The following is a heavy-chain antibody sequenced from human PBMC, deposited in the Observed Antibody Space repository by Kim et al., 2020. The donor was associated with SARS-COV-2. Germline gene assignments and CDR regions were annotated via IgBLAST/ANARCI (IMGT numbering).Heavy chain of an antibody. CDR3: ARDCEVWFGELSQVGMDV. V-gene: IGHV3-11*06. D-gene: IGHD3-10*01. CDR1: GFTFSDYY. J-gene: IGHJ6*02. Sequence: GGSLRLSCAASGFTFSDYYMSWIRQAPGKGLEWVSYISSSSSYTNYADSVKGRFTISRDNAKNSLYLQMNSLRAEDTAVYYCARDCEVWFGELSQVGMDVWGQGTTVTVSS. CDR2: ISSSSSYT.